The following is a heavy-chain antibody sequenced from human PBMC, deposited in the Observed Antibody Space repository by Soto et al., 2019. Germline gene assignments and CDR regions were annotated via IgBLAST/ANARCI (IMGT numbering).Heavy chain of an antibody. J-gene: IGHJ4*02. D-gene: IGHD2-15*01. CDR2: INPTSEYT. CDR3: ASKVNQGYSSD. CDR1: LYSFTIYD. Sequence: GASVXVSFKSSLYSFTIYDIDCFLQAPGQGLEWVGWINPTSEYTAHAQKFQGRVTLTREISTATAYMELSSLTSEDTAVYFCASKVNQGYSSDWGQGTQVTVSS. V-gene: IGHV1-8*01.